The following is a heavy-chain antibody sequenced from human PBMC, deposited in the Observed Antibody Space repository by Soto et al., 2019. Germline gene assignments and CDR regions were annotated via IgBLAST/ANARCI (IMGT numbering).Heavy chain of an antibody. J-gene: IGHJ3*02. V-gene: IGHV1-3*01. CDR3: ARDTETLGPRANDALDI. D-gene: IGHD3-3*02. CDR1: GYTVSAYT. Sequence: APVKVTCKAPGYTVSAYTMNWVHQAPGQSLEGMGWINAGSGNTKYSQNFQGRVSITRDTSASTVYMELTGLTSEDTAVYYCARDTETLGPRANDALDIWGQGTMVTVSS. CDR2: INAGSGNT.